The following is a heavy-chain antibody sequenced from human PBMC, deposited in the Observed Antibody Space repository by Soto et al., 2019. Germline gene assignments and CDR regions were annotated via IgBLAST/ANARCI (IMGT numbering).Heavy chain of an antibody. J-gene: IGHJ4*02. Sequence: GGSLRLSCAASGFTFSSYSMNWVRQAPGKGLEWVSSISSSSSYIYYADSVKGRFTISRDNAKNSLYLQMNSLRAEDTAVYYCARDEEEWLRYFDYWGQGTLVTVSS. CDR2: ISSSSSYI. CDR3: ARDEEEWLRYFDY. D-gene: IGHD5-12*01. V-gene: IGHV3-21*01. CDR1: GFTFSSYS.